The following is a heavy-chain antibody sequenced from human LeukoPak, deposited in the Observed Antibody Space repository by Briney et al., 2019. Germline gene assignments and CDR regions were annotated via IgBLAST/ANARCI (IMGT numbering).Heavy chain of an antibody. CDR1: GFTFSSYW. V-gene: IGHV3-7*01. CDR3: ARASYYGHYGLDY. J-gene: IGHJ4*02. Sequence: PGGSLRLSCAASGFTFSSYWMSWGRQAPGKGLEWVANIKQDGSEKYYVDSVKGRFTISRDNAKNSLYLQMNSLRAEDTAVYYCARASYYGHYGLDYWGQGTLVTVSS. CDR2: IKQDGSEK. D-gene: IGHD4-17*01.